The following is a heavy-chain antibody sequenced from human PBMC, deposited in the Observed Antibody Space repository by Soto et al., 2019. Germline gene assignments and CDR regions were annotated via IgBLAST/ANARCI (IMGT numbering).Heavy chain of an antibody. D-gene: IGHD5-18*01. J-gene: IGHJ4*02. CDR3: AKGEWTQLWLIDY. V-gene: IGHV3-30*18. Sequence: QVQLVESGGGVVQPGRSLRLSCAASGFTFSSYGMHWVRPAPGKGLEWVAGISYDGSITYYADSVKGRFTISRGNSKNTRYLQMNSLRAEDTAEYYCAKGEWTQLWLIDYWGQGTLVTVSS. CDR1: GFTFSSYG. CDR2: ISYDGSIT.